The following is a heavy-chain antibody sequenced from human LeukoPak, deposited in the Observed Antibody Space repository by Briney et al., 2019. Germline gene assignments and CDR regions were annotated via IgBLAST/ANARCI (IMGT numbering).Heavy chain of an antibody. CDR2: FDPEDGET. D-gene: IGHD1-26*01. V-gene: IGHV1-24*01. CDR3: ATTPAGSYYYFDY. J-gene: IGHJ4*02. CDR1: GYTFTSSG. Sequence: ASVKVSCKASGYTFTSSGISWVRQAPGQGLEWMGGFDPEDGETIYAQKFQGRVTMTEDTSTDTAYMELSSLRSEDTAVYYCATTPAGSYYYFDYWGQGTLVTVSS.